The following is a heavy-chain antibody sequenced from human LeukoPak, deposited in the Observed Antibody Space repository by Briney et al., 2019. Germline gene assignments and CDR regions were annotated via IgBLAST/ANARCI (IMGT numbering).Heavy chain of an antibody. CDR2: INSDGSST. Sequence: GGSLRLPCAASGFTFSSYWMHWVRQAPGKGLVWVSRINSDGSSTTYADSVKGRFTISRDNAKNTFYLQMNSLRAEDTAVYYCVRTLHNWFDPWGQGTLVTVSS. V-gene: IGHV3-74*01. D-gene: IGHD3-16*01. CDR1: GFTFSSYW. J-gene: IGHJ5*02. CDR3: VRTLHNWFDP.